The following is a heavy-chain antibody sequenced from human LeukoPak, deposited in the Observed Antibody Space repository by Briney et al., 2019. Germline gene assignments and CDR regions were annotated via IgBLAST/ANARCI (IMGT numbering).Heavy chain of an antibody. CDR2: INHSGST. D-gene: IGHD1-26*01. V-gene: IGHV4-34*01. Sequence: SETLSLTCAVYGGSFSGYYWSWIRQPPGKGLEWIGEINHSGSTNYNPSLRSRVTISVDTSKNQFSLKLSSVTAADTAVYYCARLRGDYWGQGTLVTVSS. J-gene: IGHJ4*02. CDR3: ARLRGDY. CDR1: GGSFSGYY.